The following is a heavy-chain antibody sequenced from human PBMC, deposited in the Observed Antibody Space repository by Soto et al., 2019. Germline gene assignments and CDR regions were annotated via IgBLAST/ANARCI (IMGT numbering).Heavy chain of an antibody. J-gene: IGHJ6*03. V-gene: IGHV4-34*01. Sequence: SETLSLTCAVYGGSFSGYYWSWIRQPPGKGLEWIGEINHSGSTNYNPSLKSRVTISVDTSKNQFSLKLSSVTAADTAVYYCARGRYFDRSLHYYYYMDVWGKGTTVTVSS. CDR1: GGSFSGYY. CDR2: INHSGST. D-gene: IGHD3-9*01. CDR3: ARGRYFDRSLHYYYYMDV.